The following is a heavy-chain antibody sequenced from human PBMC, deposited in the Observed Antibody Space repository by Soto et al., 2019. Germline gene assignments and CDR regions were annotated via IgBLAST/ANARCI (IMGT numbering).Heavy chain of an antibody. J-gene: IGHJ6*02. V-gene: IGHV4-31*03. D-gene: IGHD3-22*01. CDR2: IYYSGST. Sequence: QVQLQESGPGLVKPSQTLSLTCTVSGGSISSGGYYWSWIRQHPGKGLEWIGYIYYSGSTYYNPTLKSRVTMSVDTSKNQFSLKLSSVTAADTAVYYCARHNYDSSGTAVDVWGQGTTVTVSS. CDR1: GGSISSGGYY. CDR3: ARHNYDSSGTAVDV.